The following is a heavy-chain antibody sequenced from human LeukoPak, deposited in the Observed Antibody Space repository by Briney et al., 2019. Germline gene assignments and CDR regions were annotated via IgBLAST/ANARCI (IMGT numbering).Heavy chain of an antibody. CDR3: AKLSSDFDY. CDR2: ISWNSGSM. Sequence: SLRLSCAASGFTFDDYAMHWVRQAPGKGLEWVSGISWNSGSMGYADSVKGRFTISRDNAKNSLYLQMNSLRAEDTALYYCAKLSSDFDYWGQGTLVTVSS. V-gene: IGHV3-9*01. D-gene: IGHD6-25*01. CDR1: GFTFDDYA. J-gene: IGHJ4*02.